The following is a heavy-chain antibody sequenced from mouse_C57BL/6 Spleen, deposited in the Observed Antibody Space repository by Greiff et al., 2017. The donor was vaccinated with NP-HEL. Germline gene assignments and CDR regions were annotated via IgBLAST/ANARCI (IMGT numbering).Heavy chain of an antibody. D-gene: IGHD3-2*02. CDR1: GYAFSSYW. Sequence: VQLVESGAELVKPGASVKISCKASGYAFSSYWMNWVKQRPGKGLEWIGQIYPGDGDTNYNGKFKGKATLTADKSSSTAYMQLSSLTSEDSAVYFCARSQLRRTGDYWGQGTTLTVSS. J-gene: IGHJ2*01. CDR2: IYPGDGDT. CDR3: ARSQLRRTGDY. V-gene: IGHV1-80*01.